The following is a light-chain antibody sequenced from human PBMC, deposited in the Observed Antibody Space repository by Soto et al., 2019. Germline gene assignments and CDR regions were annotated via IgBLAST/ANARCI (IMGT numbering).Light chain of an antibody. CDR2: KAS. CDR3: QHYNSYSEA. J-gene: IGKJ1*01. V-gene: IGKV1-5*03. CDR1: QTISSW. Sequence: DIQMVQSTSTLTANIGDRVIITCRASQTISSWLAWYQQKPGKAPKLLIYKASTLKSGVPSRFSGSGSGTEFTLTISSLQPDDFATYYCQHYNSYSEAFGQGTKVDNK.